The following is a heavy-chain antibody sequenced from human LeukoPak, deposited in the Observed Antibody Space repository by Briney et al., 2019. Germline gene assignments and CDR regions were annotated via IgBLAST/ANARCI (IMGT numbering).Heavy chain of an antibody. CDR3: ARRSDYCDSSGYSLYFDY. J-gene: IGHJ4*02. CDR2: ISAYNGNT. V-gene: IGHV1-18*01. CDR1: GYTFTSYG. Sequence: ASVKVSCKASGYTFTSYGISWVRQAPGQGLEWMGWISAYNGNTNYAQKLQGRVTMTTDTSTSTAYMELRSLRSDDTAVYYCARRSDYCDSSGYSLYFDYWGQGTLVTVSS. D-gene: IGHD3-22*01.